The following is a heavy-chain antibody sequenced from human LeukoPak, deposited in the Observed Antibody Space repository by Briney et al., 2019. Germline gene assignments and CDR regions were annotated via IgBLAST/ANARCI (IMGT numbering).Heavy chain of an antibody. CDR3: AKAHIPRVYYFDY. CDR2: VSGSGGST. Sequence: GGSLRLSCAASAFTFSSYAMSWVRQAPGKGLEWVSAVSGSGGSTYYADSVKGRFTISRDNSKNTLYLQMNSLRAEDTAVYYCAKAHIPRVYYFDYWGQGTLVTVSS. D-gene: IGHD6-6*01. J-gene: IGHJ4*02. CDR1: AFTFSSYA. V-gene: IGHV3-23*01.